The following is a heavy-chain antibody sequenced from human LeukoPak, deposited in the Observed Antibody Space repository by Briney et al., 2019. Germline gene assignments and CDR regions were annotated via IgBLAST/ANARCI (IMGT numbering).Heavy chain of an antibody. CDR2: INPSGGST. J-gene: IGHJ5*02. CDR3: ARDSGTNWFDP. V-gene: IGHV1-46*01. CDR1: GYAFTGYY. D-gene: IGHD6-25*01. Sequence: ASVKVSCKASGYAFTGYYMHWVRQPPGKGLEWMGIINPSGGSTSYAQKFQGRVTMTRDTSTSTVYMELSSLRSEDTAVYYCARDSGTNWFDPWGQGTLVTVSS.